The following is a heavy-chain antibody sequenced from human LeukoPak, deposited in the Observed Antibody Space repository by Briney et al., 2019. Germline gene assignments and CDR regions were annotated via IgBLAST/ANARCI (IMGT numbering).Heavy chain of an antibody. CDR2: MNPNSGNT. J-gene: IGHJ3*02. V-gene: IGHV1-8*02. D-gene: IGHD3-10*01. CDR3: ARGGELLWFGERRDAFDI. CDR1: GYTFTGYY. Sequence: ASVKVSCKASGYTFTGYYMHWVRQAPGQGLEWMGWMNPNSGNTGYAQKFQGRVTMTRNTSISTAYMELSSLRSEDTAVYYCARGGELLWFGERRDAFDIWGQGTMVTVSS.